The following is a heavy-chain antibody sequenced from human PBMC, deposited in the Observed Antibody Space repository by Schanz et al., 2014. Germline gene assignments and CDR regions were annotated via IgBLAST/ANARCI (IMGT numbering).Heavy chain of an antibody. CDR2: MQPDSGKT. Sequence: QVQLVQSGAEAKKPGSSVKVSCKASGGTFSSFGINWVRQAIGQGPEWMGWMQPDSGKTHYAEKFQGRVAMTRDVSISTAYMELSSLASEDTAVYYCARGQPRTIGRPFGPWGQGTLVTVSS. CDR1: GGTFSSFG. J-gene: IGHJ5*02. V-gene: IGHV1-8*01. CDR3: ARGQPRTIGRPFGP.